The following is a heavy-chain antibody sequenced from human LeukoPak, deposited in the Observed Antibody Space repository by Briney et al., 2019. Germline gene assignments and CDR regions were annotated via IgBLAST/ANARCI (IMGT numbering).Heavy chain of an antibody. Sequence: SETLSLTCAVYGGSFSGYYWSWIRQPAGKGLEWIGRIYTSGSTNYNPSLKSRVTMSVDTSKNQFSLKLSSVTAADTAVYYCARGCSGGSCYSNYYYYMDVWGKGTTVTISS. CDR2: IYTSGST. CDR1: GGSFSGYY. V-gene: IGHV4-59*10. CDR3: ARGCSGGSCYSNYYYYMDV. J-gene: IGHJ6*03. D-gene: IGHD2-15*01.